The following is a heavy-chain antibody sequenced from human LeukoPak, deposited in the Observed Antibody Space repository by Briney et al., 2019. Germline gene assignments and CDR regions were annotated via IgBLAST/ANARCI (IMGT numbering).Heavy chain of an antibody. CDR1: GFTLSNAR. CDR3: TTGRHYYESSGYYADY. CDR2: LKSKTDGGTT. Sequence: PGGSLRLSCAASGFTLSNARMSWVRQAPGKGVKWVGRLKSKTDGGTTDYAAPVKGRFTISRDDSKNTLYLQMNSLKTEDTAVYYCTTGRHYYESSGYYADYWGQGTLVTVSS. J-gene: IGHJ4*02. V-gene: IGHV3-15*01. D-gene: IGHD3-22*01.